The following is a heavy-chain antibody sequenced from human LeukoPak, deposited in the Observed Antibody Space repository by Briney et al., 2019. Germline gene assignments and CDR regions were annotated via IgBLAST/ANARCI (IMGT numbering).Heavy chain of an antibody. CDR1: SGSISSSSFR. V-gene: IGHV4-39*01. CDR3: ARHSYYHDSSTYYYFFDY. D-gene: IGHD3-22*01. Sequence: SETQSLTCTVSSGSISSSSFRWGWIRQPPGKGLEWIGSIYYAGSTYYSPSLENRVTISVDTSKNQFSLRLSSVTAADTAVYYCARHSYYHDSSTYYYFFDYWGQGALVSVSS. J-gene: IGHJ4*02. CDR2: IYYAGST.